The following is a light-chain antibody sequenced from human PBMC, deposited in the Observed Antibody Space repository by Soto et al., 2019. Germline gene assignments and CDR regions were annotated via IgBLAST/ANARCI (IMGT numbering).Light chain of an antibody. CDR3: GTWESSRNWV. Sequence: QSVLTQSPSVSAAPGQTVSISCSGTSSNIENNYVSWYQVLPTTAPKLLIYDNLKRPSGIPDRFSGSKSGTSATLVITGLQTGDEADYYCGTWESSRNWVFGGGTKLTVL. V-gene: IGLV1-51*01. J-gene: IGLJ3*02. CDR1: SSNIENNY. CDR2: DNL.